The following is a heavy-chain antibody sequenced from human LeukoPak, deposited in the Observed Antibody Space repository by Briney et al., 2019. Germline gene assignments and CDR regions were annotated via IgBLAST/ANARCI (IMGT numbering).Heavy chain of an antibody. CDR1: GYTFTGYY. D-gene: IGHD2-15*01. CDR2: INPNSGGT. J-gene: IGHJ1*01. CDR3: ARDCSGGSLCS. Sequence: VASVTVSRKSSGYTFTGYYIHWVRQAPGQGLEWMGWINPNSGGTNYPQKFHGRVTMTRDRSIRTANMELSRLTSDDTAGYYFARDCSGGSLCSWGQGTLVTVSS. V-gene: IGHV1-2*02.